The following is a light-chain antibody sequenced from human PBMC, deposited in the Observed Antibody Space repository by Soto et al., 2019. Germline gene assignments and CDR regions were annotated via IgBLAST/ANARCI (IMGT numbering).Light chain of an antibody. Sequence: DIQMTQSPSTLSASVGDRVTITCRASQSIAGYLSWYQQKPGKAPKLLIYAASSLQSGVSSRFSGSGSGTDFTLTISSLQPEDFATYYCQQSYSAPWTFGQGTKVDIE. CDR1: QSIAGY. V-gene: IGKV1-39*01. CDR3: QQSYSAPWT. CDR2: AAS. J-gene: IGKJ1*01.